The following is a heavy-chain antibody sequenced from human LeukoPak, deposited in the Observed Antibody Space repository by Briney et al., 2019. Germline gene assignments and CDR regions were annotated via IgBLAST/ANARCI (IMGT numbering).Heavy chain of an antibody. Sequence: SETLSLTCTVSGGSISSYYWSWIRQPPGKGLEWIGYIYYSGSTNYNPSLNNRVTISVDTAKNQFSLKLSSVTAADTAAYYCARGSHVADSWGQGTLVTVSS. V-gene: IGHV4-59*01. CDR3: ARGSHVADS. CDR2: IYYSGST. CDR1: GGSISSYY. J-gene: IGHJ4*02. D-gene: IGHD6-19*01.